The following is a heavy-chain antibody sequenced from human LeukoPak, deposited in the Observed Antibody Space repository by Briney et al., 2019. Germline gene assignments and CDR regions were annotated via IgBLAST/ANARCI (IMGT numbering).Heavy chain of an antibody. Sequence: GGSLRLSCVASGFNFNNYGMHWVRQAPGKGLEWVAFIRYDGNNKYYADSVKGRFTVSRDNSKNTMYLQMNSLRAEDTAVYYCAKGPDYYGSGSYLWYMDVWGKGTTVIISS. V-gene: IGHV3-30*02. CDR2: IRYDGNNK. D-gene: IGHD3-10*01. J-gene: IGHJ6*03. CDR3: AKGPDYYGSGSYLWYMDV. CDR1: GFNFNNYG.